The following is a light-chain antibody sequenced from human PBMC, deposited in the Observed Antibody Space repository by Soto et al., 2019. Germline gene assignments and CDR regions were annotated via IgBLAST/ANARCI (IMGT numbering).Light chain of an antibody. CDR1: QSISSN. J-gene: IGKJ1*01. V-gene: IGKV3-11*01. CDR2: DVS. Sequence: EIVMTQSPATLSVSPGERATLPCRASQSISSNLAWYQQKPGQAPRLLIYDVSNRAAGIPARFSGSGSGTDFTLTISSLEPEDFAVYYCQQRSNWPRTFGQGTKVDIK. CDR3: QQRSNWPRT.